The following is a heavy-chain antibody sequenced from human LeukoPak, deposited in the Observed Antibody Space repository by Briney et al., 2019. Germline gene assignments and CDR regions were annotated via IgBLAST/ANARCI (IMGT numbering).Heavy chain of an antibody. D-gene: IGHD2-21*02. CDR3: ARVMPDCGGDCSLDY. V-gene: IGHV1-18*01. Sequence: ASVKVSCKASGYTFTSYGISWVRQAPGQGLEWMGWISAYNGNTNYAQKFQGRVTMTRNTSISTAYMELSSLRSEDTAVYYCARVMPDCGGDCSLDYWGQGTLVTVSS. CDR1: GYTFTSYG. CDR2: ISAYNGNT. J-gene: IGHJ4*02.